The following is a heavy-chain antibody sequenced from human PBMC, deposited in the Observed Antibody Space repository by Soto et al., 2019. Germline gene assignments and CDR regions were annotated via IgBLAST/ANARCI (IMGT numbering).Heavy chain of an antibody. D-gene: IGHD3-22*01. CDR2: ISYDGRNK. Sequence: QVQLVESGGGVVQPGRSLRLSCAASGFTFSTYGMHWVRQAPGKGLEWVAVISYDGRNKFYVDSVQGRFTISRDNSDNTLYLQMNSLRAEDTAVYYCAKDPQQYDSSGYPDFWGQGTLVTVSS. CDR3: AKDPQQYDSSGYPDF. J-gene: IGHJ4*02. V-gene: IGHV3-30*18. CDR1: GFTFSTYG.